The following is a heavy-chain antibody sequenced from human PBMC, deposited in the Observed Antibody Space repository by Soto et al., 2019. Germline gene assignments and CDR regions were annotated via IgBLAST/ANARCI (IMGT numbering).Heavy chain of an antibody. D-gene: IGHD6-13*01. J-gene: IGHJ6*02. CDR1: GFTFSNYG. CDR3: ARAIAAAGEYYYYGMDV. Sequence: QVQLVESGGGVVQPGRSLRLSCAASGFTFSNYGMHWVRQAPGKGLEWVAVIWYDGSNKYYADSVKGRFTISRDNSKNTLYLQMNSLRAEDTAVYYCARAIAAAGEYYYYGMDVWGQGTTVTVSS. CDR2: IWYDGSNK. V-gene: IGHV3-33*01.